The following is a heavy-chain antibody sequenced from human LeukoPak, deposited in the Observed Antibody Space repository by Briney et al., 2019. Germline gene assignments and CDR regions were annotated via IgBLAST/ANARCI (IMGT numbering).Heavy chain of an antibody. Sequence: PSETLSLTCAVYGGSFSGYYWSWTRQPPGKGLEWIGEINHSGSTNYNPSLKSRVTISVDASKNQFSLKLSSVTAADTAVYYCAREYCGGDCYSDDAFDIWGQGTMVTVSS. D-gene: IGHD2-21*02. J-gene: IGHJ3*02. CDR1: GGSFSGYY. CDR3: AREYCGGDCYSDDAFDI. V-gene: IGHV4-34*01. CDR2: INHSGST.